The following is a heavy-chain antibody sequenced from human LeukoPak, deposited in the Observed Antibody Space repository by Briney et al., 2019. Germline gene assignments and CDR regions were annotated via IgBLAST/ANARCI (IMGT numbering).Heavy chain of an antibody. CDR1: GDSISSSSYY. CDR2: IYYSGST. Sequence: SETLSLTCTVSGDSISSSSYYWGWIRQPPGKKLEWIGSIYYSGSTYYNPSLNGRVTISVDTSKNQFSLKLSSVTAADTAVYYCARDYLGGNPDAFDIWGQGTMVIVSS. J-gene: IGHJ3*02. V-gene: IGHV4-39*07. D-gene: IGHD4-23*01. CDR3: ARDYLGGNPDAFDI.